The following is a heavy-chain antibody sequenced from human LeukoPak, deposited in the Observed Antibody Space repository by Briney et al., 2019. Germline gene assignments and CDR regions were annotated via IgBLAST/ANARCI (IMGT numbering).Heavy chain of an antibody. CDR3: ARSDCSGGSCYINFDY. CDR2: IYYSGST. J-gene: IGHJ4*02. CDR1: GGSISSISNYY. D-gene: IGHD2-15*01. V-gene: IGHV4-61*01. Sequence: PSETLSPTCIFSGGSISSISNYYWSWIRQPPGKGLEWIGYIYYSGSTNYNPSLKSRVTISIDTSKNQFSLKLIPVTAADTAVYYCARSDCSGGSCYINFDYWGQGTLVTVSS.